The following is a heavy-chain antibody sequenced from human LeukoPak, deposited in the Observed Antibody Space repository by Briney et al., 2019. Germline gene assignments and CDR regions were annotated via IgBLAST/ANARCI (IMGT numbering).Heavy chain of an antibody. D-gene: IGHD6-19*01. V-gene: IGHV1-69*04. J-gene: IGHJ4*02. CDR2: IIPILGIA. CDR3: ARVTAVAGTLLDY. CDR1: GGTFSSYA. Sequence: SVKVSCKASGGTFSSYAISRVRQAPGQGLAWMGRIIPILGIANYAQKFQGRVTITADKSTSTAYMELSSLRSEDTAVYYCARVTAVAGTLLDYWGQGTLVTVSS.